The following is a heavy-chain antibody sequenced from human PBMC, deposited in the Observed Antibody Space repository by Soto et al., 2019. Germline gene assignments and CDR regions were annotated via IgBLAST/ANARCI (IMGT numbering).Heavy chain of an antibody. Sequence: GASGKVCCKASGYTFTRYGISWLRQAPGQGLEWMGWISAYNGNTNYAQKLQGRVTMTTDTSTSTAYMELRSLRSDDTAVYYCARLACSSTSCYTHNAFDIWGQGTMVTVSS. J-gene: IGHJ3*02. CDR1: GYTFTRYG. CDR2: ISAYNGNT. CDR3: ARLACSSTSCYTHNAFDI. D-gene: IGHD2-2*02. V-gene: IGHV1-18*01.